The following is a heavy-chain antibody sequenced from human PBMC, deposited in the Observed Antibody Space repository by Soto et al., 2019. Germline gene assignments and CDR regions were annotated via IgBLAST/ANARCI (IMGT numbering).Heavy chain of an antibody. V-gene: IGHV4-39*01. CDR3: ARRGYDYADYYYYYMDV. J-gene: IGHJ6*03. CDR2: IYYSGST. Sequence: SETLSLTCTVSGGSISSSSYYWGWIRQPPGKGLEWIGSIYYSGSTYYNPSLKSRVTISVDTSKNQFSLKLSSVTAADTAVYYCARRGYDYADYYYYYMDVWGKGTTVTVSS. CDR1: GGSISSSSYY. D-gene: IGHD5-12*01.